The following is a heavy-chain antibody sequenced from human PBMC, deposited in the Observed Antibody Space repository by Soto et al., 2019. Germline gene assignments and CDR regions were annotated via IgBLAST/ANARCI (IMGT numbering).Heavy chain of an antibody. CDR1: GGSISSSSYY. CDR3: ARHGGRFIAAATNWFEP. CDR2: IYYSGST. J-gene: IGHJ5*02. V-gene: IGHV4-39*01. D-gene: IGHD6-13*01. Sequence: PSETLSLTCXVXGGSISSSSYYWGWIRQPPGKGLEWIGSIYYSGSTYYNPSLKSRVTISVDTSKNQFSLKLSSVTAADTAVYYCARHGGRFIAAATNWFEPWGQGTLVTVSS.